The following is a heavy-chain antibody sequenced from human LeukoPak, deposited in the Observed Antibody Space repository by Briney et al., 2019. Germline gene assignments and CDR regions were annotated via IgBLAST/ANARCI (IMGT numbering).Heavy chain of an antibody. CDR3: ARTLDRLRIGDFQH. V-gene: IGHV5-51*01. CDR2: IYPGDSDT. Sequence: GESLKISCKGSAYSFTSYWIGWVRQMPGKGLEWMGIIYPGDSDTRYSPSFQGQVTISADKSISTAYLQWSSLEASDTAMYYCARTLDRLRIGDFQHWGQGTLVTVSS. J-gene: IGHJ1*01. CDR1: AYSFTSYW. D-gene: IGHD5-12*01.